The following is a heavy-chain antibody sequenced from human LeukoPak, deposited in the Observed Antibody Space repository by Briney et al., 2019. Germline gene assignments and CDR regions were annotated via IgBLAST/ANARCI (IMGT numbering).Heavy chain of an antibody. CDR1: GFTFSSYA. CDR2: ISGSGGST. D-gene: IGHD6-13*01. V-gene: IGHV3-23*01. J-gene: IGHJ6*03. CDR3: ARSLAAAGPYYYYYYMVV. Sequence: GGSLRLSCAASGFTFSSYAMSWVRQAPGKGLEWVSAISGSGGSTYYADSVKGRFTISRDNSKNTLYLQMNSLRAEDTAVYYCARSLAAAGPYYYYYYMVVWGKGTTVTVSS.